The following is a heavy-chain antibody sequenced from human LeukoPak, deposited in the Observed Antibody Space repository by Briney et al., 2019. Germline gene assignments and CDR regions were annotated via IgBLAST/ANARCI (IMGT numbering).Heavy chain of an antibody. CDR1: GFTVSSNY. CDR3: ARMRGRYCSSNGCYVQY. J-gene: IGHJ4*02. Sequence: PGGSLRLSCAASGFTVSSNYMSWVRQAPGKGLEWVSVIYSGGSTYYADSVKGRFTISRDNSKNTLYLQMNSLRAEDTAVYYCARMRGRYCSSNGCYVQYWGQGALVTVSS. V-gene: IGHV3-66*01. CDR2: IYSGGST. D-gene: IGHD2-2*01.